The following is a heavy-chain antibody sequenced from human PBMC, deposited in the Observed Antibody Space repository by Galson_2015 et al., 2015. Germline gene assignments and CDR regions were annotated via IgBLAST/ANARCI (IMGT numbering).Heavy chain of an antibody. CDR3: AREDCSGGSCYFDY. CDR1: GFTFSSYG. V-gene: IGHV3-30*03. CDR2: ISYDGSNK. Sequence: SLRLSCAASGFTFSSYGMHWVRQAPGKGLEWVAVISYDGSNKYYADSVKGRFTISRDNSKNTLYLQMNSLRAEDTAVYYCAREDCSGGSCYFDYWGQGTLVTVSS. D-gene: IGHD2-15*01. J-gene: IGHJ4*02.